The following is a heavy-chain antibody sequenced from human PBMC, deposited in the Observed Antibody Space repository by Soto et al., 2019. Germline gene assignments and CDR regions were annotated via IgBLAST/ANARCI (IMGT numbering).Heavy chain of an antibody. CDR3: AHTEGLITGTDY. CDR1: GFSLSTSGVG. Sequence: SGPTLVNPTQTLTLTCTFSGFSLSTSGVGVGWIRHPPGKALEWLALIYWDDDKRYSPTLKSRLTITKDTSKNQVVLTMTNMDPVDTATYYCAHTEGLITGTDYWGQGTLVTVSS. J-gene: IGHJ4*02. CDR2: IYWDDDK. D-gene: IGHD1-20*01. V-gene: IGHV2-5*02.